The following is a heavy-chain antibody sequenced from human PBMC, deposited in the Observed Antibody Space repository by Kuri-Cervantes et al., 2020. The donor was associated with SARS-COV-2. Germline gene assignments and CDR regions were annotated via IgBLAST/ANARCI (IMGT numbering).Heavy chain of an antibody. Sequence: GGSLRLSCAASGFTFSSYAMHWVRQAPGKGLEWVAVISYDGSNKYYADSVKGRFTISRDNSKNTLYLQMNSLRAEDTAVYYCARVPQYSSSSYWGQGTRGTVSS. V-gene: IGHV3-30-3*01. J-gene: IGHJ4*02. CDR3: ARVPQYSSSSY. D-gene: IGHD6-6*01. CDR2: ISYDGSNK. CDR1: GFTFSSYA.